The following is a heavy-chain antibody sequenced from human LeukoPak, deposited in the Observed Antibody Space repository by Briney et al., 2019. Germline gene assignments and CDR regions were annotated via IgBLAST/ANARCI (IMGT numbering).Heavy chain of an antibody. V-gene: IGHV1-2*04. Sequence: EASVKVSCKASGYTFTGYYMHWVRQAPGQGLEWMGWINPNSGGTNYAQKFQGWVTMTRDTSISTAYMELSRLRSDDTAVYYCARGPYIVVVPAAMPDYWGQGTLVTVSS. D-gene: IGHD2-2*01. CDR3: ARGPYIVVVPAAMPDY. CDR2: INPNSGGT. CDR1: GYTFTGYY. J-gene: IGHJ4*02.